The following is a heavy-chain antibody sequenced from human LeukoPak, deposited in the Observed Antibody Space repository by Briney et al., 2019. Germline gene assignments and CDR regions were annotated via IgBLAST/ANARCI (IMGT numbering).Heavy chain of an antibody. V-gene: IGHV3-7*04. CDR3: VRGRGWYLGL. J-gene: IGHJ2*01. CDR1: GFTFSTAW. Sequence: GGSLRLSCAASGFTFSTAWMFWVRQAPGKGLEWVATIKQDGSEKHYLDSVKGRFTISRDNAENSLYLQMNSLRAEDTAVYSCVRGRGWYLGLWGRGTQVTVSS. CDR2: IKQDGSEK.